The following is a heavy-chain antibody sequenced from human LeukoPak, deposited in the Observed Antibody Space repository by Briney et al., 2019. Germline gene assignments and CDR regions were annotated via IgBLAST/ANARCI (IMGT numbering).Heavy chain of an antibody. CDR1: GGSISSGSYY. CDR3: ARENGYCSGGSCSRTDY. CDR2: IYTSGST. J-gene: IGHJ4*02. D-gene: IGHD2-15*01. Sequence: PSETLSLTCTVSGGSISSGSYYWSWIRQPAGKGLEWIGRIYTSGSTNYNPSLKSRVTISVDTSKNQFSLKLSSVTAADTAVYYCARENGYCSGGSCSRTDYWGQGTLVTVSS. V-gene: IGHV4-61*02.